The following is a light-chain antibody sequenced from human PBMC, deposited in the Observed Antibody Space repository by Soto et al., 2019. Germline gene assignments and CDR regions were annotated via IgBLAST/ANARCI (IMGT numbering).Light chain of an antibody. V-gene: IGKV1-27*01. J-gene: IGKJ1*01. CDR1: QGISKY. Sequence: DIQMTQSPSSLSASVGDRVTITCRASQGISKYLAWYQQRPGKVPKVLIYGASNLHSGVPSRFSGSGSGTEFTLTITNVQPEDVSTYYCQNYNSAPETFGPGTKVEIK. CDR2: GAS. CDR3: QNYNSAPET.